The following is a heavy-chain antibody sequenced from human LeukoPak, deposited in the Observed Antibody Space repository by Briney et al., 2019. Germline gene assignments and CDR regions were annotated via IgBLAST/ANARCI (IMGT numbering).Heavy chain of an antibody. Sequence: GRSLRLSCAASASTFSNYWMHWVRQAPGKGLVWVSRINPDGSGTNYADSVAGRFTISRDNAKNTLYLQMNSLRADGTAVYYCSWDHTGKEDIWGQGTMVTVSS. CDR2: INPDGSGT. J-gene: IGHJ3*02. V-gene: IGHV3-74*01. CDR3: SWDHTGKEDI. CDR1: ASTFSNYW. D-gene: IGHD1-26*01.